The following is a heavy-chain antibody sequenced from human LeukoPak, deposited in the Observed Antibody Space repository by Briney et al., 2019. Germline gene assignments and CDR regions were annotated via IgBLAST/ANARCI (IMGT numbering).Heavy chain of an antibody. Sequence: SVKVSCKASGGTFSSYAISWVRQAPGQGLEWMGGIIPIFGTADYAQKFQGRVTITADESTSTAYMELSSLRSEDTAVYYCASSRRFGELSSPYDYWGQGTLVTVSS. CDR3: ASSRRFGELSSPYDY. CDR1: GGTFSSYA. V-gene: IGHV1-69*01. CDR2: IIPIFGTA. J-gene: IGHJ4*02. D-gene: IGHD3-10*01.